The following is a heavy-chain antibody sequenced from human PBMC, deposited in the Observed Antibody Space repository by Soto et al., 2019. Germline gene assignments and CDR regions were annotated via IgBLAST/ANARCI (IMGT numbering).Heavy chain of an antibody. CDR3: AREVGVYAIWERWNYYMDV. J-gene: IGHJ6*03. CDR1: GFTVSSNY. D-gene: IGHD2-8*02. V-gene: IGHV3-53*04. CDR2: IYSGGST. Sequence: GGSLRLSCAASGFTVSSNYMSWVRQAPGKGLEWVSVIYSGGSTYYADSVKGRFTISRHNSKNTLYLQMNSLRAEDTAVYYCAREVGVYAIWERWNYYMDVWGKGTTVTVSS.